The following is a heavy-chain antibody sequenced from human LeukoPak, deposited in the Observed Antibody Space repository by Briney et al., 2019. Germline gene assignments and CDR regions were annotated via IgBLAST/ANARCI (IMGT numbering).Heavy chain of an antibody. J-gene: IGHJ3*02. CDR1: GGTFSSYA. Sequence: ASVTVSCKASGGTFSSYAISWVRQAPGQGPEWMGGIIPIFGTANYAQKFQGRVTITADESTSTAYMELSSLRSEDTAVYYCARDTRARYFDWLLSGGDAFDIWGQGTMVTVSS. D-gene: IGHD3-9*01. V-gene: IGHV1-69*01. CDR2: IIPIFGTA. CDR3: ARDTRARYFDWLLSGGDAFDI.